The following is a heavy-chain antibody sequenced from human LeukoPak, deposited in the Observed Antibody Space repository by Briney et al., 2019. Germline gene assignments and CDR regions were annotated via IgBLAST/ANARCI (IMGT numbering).Heavy chain of an antibody. D-gene: IGHD1-1*01. J-gene: IGHJ4*02. CDR3: ARLERGAHDY. CDR2: INHSGST. Sequence: SSETLSLTCAVYGGSFSGYYWSWIRQPPGKGLEWIGEINHSGSTNYNPSLKSRVTISVDTSKNQFSLKLSSVTAADTAVCYCARLERGAHDYWGQGTLVTVSS. V-gene: IGHV4-34*01. CDR1: GGSFSGYY.